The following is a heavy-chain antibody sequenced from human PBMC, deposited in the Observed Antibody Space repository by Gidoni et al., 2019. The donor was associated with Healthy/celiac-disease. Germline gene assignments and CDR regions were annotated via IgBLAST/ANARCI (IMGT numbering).Heavy chain of an antibody. J-gene: IGHJ5*02. CDR3: ARDYSVGGQQLVNWFDP. D-gene: IGHD6-13*01. V-gene: IGHV1-69*01. CDR1: GGTFSSYA. Sequence: QVQLVQSGAEVKKPGSSVKVSCKASGGTFSSYAISWVRQAPGQGLEWMGGIIPIFGTANYAQKFQGRVTITADESTSTAYMELSSLRSEDTAVYYCARDYSVGGQQLVNWFDPWGQGTLVTVSS. CDR2: IIPIFGTA.